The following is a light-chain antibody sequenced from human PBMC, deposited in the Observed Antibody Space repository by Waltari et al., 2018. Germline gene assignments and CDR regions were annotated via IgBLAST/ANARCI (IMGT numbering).Light chain of an antibody. J-gene: IGKJ2*03. CDR3: QHNYGTPYS. Sequence: DIQMTQSPSSPSASVGDRVTITCRASENVNNYLNWYQQKPGKAPKLLIYKASTLQSGVPSRFSGSGSGTDYTFTISSLQSEDVATYYCQHNYGTPYSFGQGTKVEIK. V-gene: IGKV1-39*01. CDR1: ENVNNY. CDR2: KAS.